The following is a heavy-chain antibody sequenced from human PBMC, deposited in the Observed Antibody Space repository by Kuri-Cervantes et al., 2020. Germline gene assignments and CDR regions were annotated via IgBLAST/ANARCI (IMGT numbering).Heavy chain of an antibody. CDR3: ASGRKVVVVPAAMPGYYYYGMDV. J-gene: IGHJ6*02. CDR2: ISAYNGNT. CDR1: GYSFSSYG. Sequence: ASVTVSCKPSGYSFSSYGIYWVRQAPGQGLEWMGWISAYNGNTNYAQKLQGRVTMTTDTSTSTAYMELRSLRSDDTAVYYCASGRKVVVVPAAMPGYYYYGMDVWGQGTTVTVSS. V-gene: IGHV1-18*01. D-gene: IGHD2-2*01.